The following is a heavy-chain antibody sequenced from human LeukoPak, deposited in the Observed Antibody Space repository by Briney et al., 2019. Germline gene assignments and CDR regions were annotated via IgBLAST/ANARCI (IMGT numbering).Heavy chain of an antibody. Sequence: GGSLRLSCAASGFTFDDYTMHWVRQAPGKGLEWVSLISWDGGSTYCADSVKGRFTISRDNSKNSLYLQMNSLRTEDTALYYCAKGLPLYSGSWSTLFDYWGQGTLVTVSS. D-gene: IGHD6-13*01. J-gene: IGHJ4*02. CDR1: GFTFDDYT. CDR3: AKGLPLYSGSWSTLFDY. CDR2: ISWDGGST. V-gene: IGHV3-43*01.